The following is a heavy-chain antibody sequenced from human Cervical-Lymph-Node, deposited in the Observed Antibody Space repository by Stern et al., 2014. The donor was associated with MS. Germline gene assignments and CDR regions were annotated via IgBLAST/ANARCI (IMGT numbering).Heavy chain of an antibody. CDR2: ISGNGGSR. V-gene: IGHV3-23*04. CDR3: ARNRVYGYDYYDY. D-gene: IGHD5-18*01. Sequence: EVQLVESGGGLVQPGGSLRLSCTASGFTFSSHALTWVRQAPGKGLEWVSAISGNGGSRYYAGSVKGRFTISRDNSENTLYLQMNSLRAEDTAVYYCARNRVYGYDYYDYWGPGILVTVSS. J-gene: IGHJ4*02. CDR1: GFTFSSHA.